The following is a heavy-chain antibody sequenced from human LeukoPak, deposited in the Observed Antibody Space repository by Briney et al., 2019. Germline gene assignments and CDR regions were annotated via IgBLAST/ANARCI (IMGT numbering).Heavy chain of an antibody. V-gene: IGHV4-4*07. CDR3: ARESIVVVPAARDYYYYMDV. J-gene: IGHJ6*03. CDR2: IYTSGST. D-gene: IGHD2-2*01. CDR1: GGSISSYY. Sequence: PSETLSLTCTVSGGSISSYYWSWIRQPAGKGLEWIGRIYTSGSTNYNPSLKSRVTMSVDTSKNQFSLKLSSVTAADTAVYYCARESIVVVPAARDYYYYMDVWGKGTTVTVSS.